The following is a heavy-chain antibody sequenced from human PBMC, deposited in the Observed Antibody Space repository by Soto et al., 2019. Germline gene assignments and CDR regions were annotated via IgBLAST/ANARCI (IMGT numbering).Heavy chain of an antibody. CDR2: ISPAGSSI. CDR1: GFSFSIYS. D-gene: IGHD3-10*01. Sequence: EGQLVEFGGGLVKRGGSLRLSCAASGFSFSIYSYNWVRQAPGKGLEWLSYISPAGSSIYYADSVKGRFTISRDSARDSVYLQMNSLRAEDTAVYYCAKDRGGSGAFDIWGQGTMVTVSS. V-gene: IGHV3-48*01. J-gene: IGHJ3*02. CDR3: AKDRGGSGAFDI.